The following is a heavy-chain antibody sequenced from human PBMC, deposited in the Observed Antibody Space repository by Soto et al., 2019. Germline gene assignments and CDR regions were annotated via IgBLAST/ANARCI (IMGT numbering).Heavy chain of an antibody. D-gene: IGHD1-26*01. CDR3: TKDRLPQSRSGCYNS. CDR1: RLTFNTYG. Sequence: QVPLVESGGGVVQPGRSLRLSCAGSRLTFNTYGMHWVRQAPGKGLEWVALIAWDGSNKYYADSVKGRFTISRDNSKSTLFLQMNSLTPEDTAVYYCTKDRLPQSRSGCYNSWGQGTLVTVSS. J-gene: IGHJ4*02. CDR2: IAWDGSNK. V-gene: IGHV3-30*18.